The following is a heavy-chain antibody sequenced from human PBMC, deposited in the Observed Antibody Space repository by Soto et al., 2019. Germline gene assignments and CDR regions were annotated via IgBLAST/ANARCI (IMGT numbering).Heavy chain of an antibody. D-gene: IGHD5-18*01. J-gene: IGHJ4*02. CDR1: GFTFSSYW. Sequence: EVQLVESGGGLVQPGGSLRLSCAASGFTFSSYWMHWVRQAPGKWLVWVSRIYSDGSSTTYADSVKGRFTISRDNAKNTRDLQMNSQRAEATAVYYCARDPGGYNNDQGYYFAYWGQGTLVTVSS. V-gene: IGHV3-74*01. CDR3: ARDPGGYNNDQGYYFAY. CDR2: IYSDGSST.